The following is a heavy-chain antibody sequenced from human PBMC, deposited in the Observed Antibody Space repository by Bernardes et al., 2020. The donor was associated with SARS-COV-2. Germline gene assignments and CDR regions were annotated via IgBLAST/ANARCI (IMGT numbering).Heavy chain of an antibody. V-gene: IGHV3-74*01. D-gene: IGHD3-22*01. CDR2: INSDGSDT. Sequence: GGSLRLSCIASGFTFSSDWMHWVRQAPGEGLVWVSRINSDGSDTSYADSVKGRFTIFRDNAKNTLFLQMNSLRVEDTAVYYCGRDPASDRSVGFDIWGQGTMVIVSS. J-gene: IGHJ3*02. CDR1: GFTFSSDW. CDR3: GRDPASDRSVGFDI.